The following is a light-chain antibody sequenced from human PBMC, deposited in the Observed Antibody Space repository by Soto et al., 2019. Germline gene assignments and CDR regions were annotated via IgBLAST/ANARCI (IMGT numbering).Light chain of an antibody. CDR3: QHYNGYPVT. CDR2: GAS. CDR1: QSVSSD. Sequence: EKVMTQSPATLSVFPGERATLSCRASQSVSSDLAWYQQKPGQAPRLLFYGASARATGIPNRFSGSGSGTEFTLTITSLQPDDFATYYCQHYNGYPVTFGQGTKVDIK. V-gene: IGKV3-15*01. J-gene: IGKJ1*01.